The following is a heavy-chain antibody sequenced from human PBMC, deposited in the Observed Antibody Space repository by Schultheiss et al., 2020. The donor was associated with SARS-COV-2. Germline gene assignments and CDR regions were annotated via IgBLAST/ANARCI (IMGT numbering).Heavy chain of an antibody. Sequence: GGSLRLSCAASGFTFSNAWMSWVRQAPGKGLEWVSAISGSGGSTYYADSVKGRFTISRDNSKNTLYLQMNSLRAEDMAVYYCELLPDAFDIWGQGTMVTVSS. J-gene: IGHJ3*02. CDR3: ELLPDAFDI. D-gene: IGHD2-15*01. CDR1: GFTFSNAW. CDR2: ISGSGGST. V-gene: IGHV3-23*01.